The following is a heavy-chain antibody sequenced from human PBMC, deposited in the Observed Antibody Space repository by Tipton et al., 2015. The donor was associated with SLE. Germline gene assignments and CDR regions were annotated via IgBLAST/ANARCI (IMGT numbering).Heavy chain of an antibody. J-gene: IGHJ4*02. V-gene: IGHV4-4*07. CDR3: AREGGYNWNYRYFDY. Sequence: TLSLTCTVSGGSINGYHWTWIRQPAGKGLEWIGRIYSSGTTDYNPSLRSRVTMSVDTSKNQFSLKLSSVTAADTAVYYCAREGGYNWNYRYFDYWGQGTLVTVSS. D-gene: IGHD1-7*01. CDR1: GGSINGYH. CDR2: IYSSGTT.